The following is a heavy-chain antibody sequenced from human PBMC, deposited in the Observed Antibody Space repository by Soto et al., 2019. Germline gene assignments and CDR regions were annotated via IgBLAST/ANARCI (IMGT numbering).Heavy chain of an antibody. V-gene: IGHV3-9*01. CDR2: ISWNSGSI. D-gene: IGHD3-3*01. J-gene: IGHJ4*02. Sequence: GGSLRLSCAASGFTFDDYAMHWVRQAPGKGLEWVSGISWNSGSIGYADSVKGRFTISRDNAKNSLYLQMNSLRAEDTALYYCAKDKEWLLSKGGFDYWGQGTLVTVSS. CDR3: AKDKEWLLSKGGFDY. CDR1: GFTFDDYA.